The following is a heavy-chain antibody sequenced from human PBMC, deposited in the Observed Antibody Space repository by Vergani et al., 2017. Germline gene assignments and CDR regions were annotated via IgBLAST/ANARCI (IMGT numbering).Heavy chain of an antibody. V-gene: IGHV1-69*01. CDR2: IIPVFGTA. Sequence: QVQLVQSGVEVKKPGSSVKVSCKASGDTFSSYAISWVRQAPGQGLEWMGGIIPVFGTANYAQKFQGRVTITADESTSTAYMELSSLRSEDTAVYYCAAPDDYSNYVTTDAFDIWGQGTMVTVSS. D-gene: IGHD4-11*01. CDR1: GDTFSSYA. CDR3: AAPDDYSNYVTTDAFDI. J-gene: IGHJ3*02.